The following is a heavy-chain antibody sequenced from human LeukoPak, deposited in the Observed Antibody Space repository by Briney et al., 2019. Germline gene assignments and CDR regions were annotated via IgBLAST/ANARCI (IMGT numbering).Heavy chain of an antibody. D-gene: IGHD4-11*01. CDR2: IYHSGST. V-gene: IGHV4-38-2*01. CDR3: ARRYSNYFFDY. CDR1: GYSITSGYY. Sequence: SETLSLTCGVSGYSITSGYYWAWIRQPPGEGLEWIGNIYHSGSTYYSPSLKSRVTISVDTSKNQFSLKLSSVTAADTAVYYCARRYSNYFFDYWGQGTLVTVSS. J-gene: IGHJ4*02.